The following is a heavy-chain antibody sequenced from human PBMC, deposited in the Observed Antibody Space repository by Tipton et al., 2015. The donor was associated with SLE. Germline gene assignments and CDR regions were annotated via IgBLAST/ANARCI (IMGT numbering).Heavy chain of an antibody. Sequence: QLVQSGAEVKKPGASVKVSCKAFGYTFSTYAISWVRQAPGQGLEWMGWISAYNGNTHYAQKFQDRVTMTTDTPTSTAYMELRSLRSDDTAVYFCARNFNDDYGDYPFFDYWGQGTLVTVSS. CDR2: ISAYNGNT. V-gene: IGHV1-18*01. CDR1: GYTFSTYA. D-gene: IGHD4-17*01. CDR3: ARNFNDDYGDYPFFDY. J-gene: IGHJ4*02.